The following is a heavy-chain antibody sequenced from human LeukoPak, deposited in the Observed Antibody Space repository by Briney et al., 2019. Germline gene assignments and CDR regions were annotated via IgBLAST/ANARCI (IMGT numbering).Heavy chain of an antibody. V-gene: IGHV3-66*02. Sequence: PGGSLRLSCAASGFTVSSNYMSWVRQAPGKGLEWVSVIYSGGSTYYADSVKGRFTISRDNSKNTLYLQMNSLRAEDTAVYYCARDSSYSSGSYPIGWGQGTLVTVSS. J-gene: IGHJ4*02. CDR2: IYSGGST. CDR3: ARDSSYSSGSYPIG. CDR1: GFTVSSNY. D-gene: IGHD3-10*01.